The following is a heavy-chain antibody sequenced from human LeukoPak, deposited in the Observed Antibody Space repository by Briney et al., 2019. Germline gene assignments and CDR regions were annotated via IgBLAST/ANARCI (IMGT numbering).Heavy chain of an antibody. V-gene: IGHV3-9*01. CDR3: AKDIGRYCSGGSCYPVEFDH. Sequence: GGSLRLSCAASGFTFDDYAMHWVRQAPGKGLEWVSGISWNSGSIGYADSVKGRFTISRDNAKNSLYLQMNSLRAEDTALYYCAKDIGRYCSGGSCYPVEFDHWGQGTLVTVSS. D-gene: IGHD2-15*01. CDR2: ISWNSGSI. J-gene: IGHJ5*02. CDR1: GFTFDDYA.